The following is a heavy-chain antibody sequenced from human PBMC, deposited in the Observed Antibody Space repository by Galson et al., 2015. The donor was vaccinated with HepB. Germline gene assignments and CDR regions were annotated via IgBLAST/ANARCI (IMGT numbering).Heavy chain of an antibody. CDR2: IKSKTDGGTT. CDR1: GFTFSNAW. Sequence: SLRLSCAASGFTFSNAWMNWVRQAPGKGLEWVGRIKSKTDGGTTDYAAPVKGRFTISRDDSKNTLYLQMNSLKTEDTAVYYCTTVTRSYFDWLIAFDIWGQGTMVTVSS. D-gene: IGHD3-9*01. V-gene: IGHV3-15*07. J-gene: IGHJ3*02. CDR3: TTVTRSYFDWLIAFDI.